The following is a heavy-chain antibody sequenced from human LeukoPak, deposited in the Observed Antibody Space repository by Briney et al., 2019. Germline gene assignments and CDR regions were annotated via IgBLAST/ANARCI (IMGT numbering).Heavy chain of an antibody. D-gene: IGHD5-12*01. CDR1: GGSISSSSYY. V-gene: IGHV4-39*01. CDR3: ARYLVATRDFDY. Sequence: PSETLSLTCTVSGGSISSSSYYWGWIRQPPGKGLEWIGSIYYSGSTYYNPSLKSRVTISVDTSKNQFSLKLSSVTAADTAVYYCARYLVATRDFDYWGQGTLVTVSS. CDR2: IYYSGST. J-gene: IGHJ4*02.